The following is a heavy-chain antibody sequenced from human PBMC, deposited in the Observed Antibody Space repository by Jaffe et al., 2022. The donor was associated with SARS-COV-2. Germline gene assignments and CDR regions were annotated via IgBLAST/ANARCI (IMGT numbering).Heavy chain of an antibody. CDR3: ARGQGSTSSNWFDP. CDR2: VYASGRT. CDR1: GGAISSGNYF. V-gene: IGHV4-61*02. J-gene: IGHJ5*02. D-gene: IGHD2-2*01. Sequence: QVQLQESGPGLVRPSQTLSLTCTVSGGAISSGNYFWSWIRQPADKGLEWIGRVYASGRTNYNPSLKSRVTISADTSKNQFSLRLNSVTAADTAVYYCARGQGSTSSNWFDPWGQGTLVTVSS.